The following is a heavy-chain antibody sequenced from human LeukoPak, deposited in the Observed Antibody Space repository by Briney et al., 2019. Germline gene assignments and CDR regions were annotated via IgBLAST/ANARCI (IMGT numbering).Heavy chain of an antibody. CDR2: IIPIFGTA. Sequence: SVKVSCKASGGTFSSYAISWVRQAPGQGLEWMGGIIPIFGTANYAQKFQGRVTMTRDMSTSTVYMELSSLRSEDTAVYYCARGLGCSGGSCLRDYYYYYYMDVWGKGTTVTVSS. CDR1: GGTFSSYA. CDR3: ARGLGCSGGSCLRDYYYYYYMDV. J-gene: IGHJ6*03. D-gene: IGHD2-15*01. V-gene: IGHV1-69*05.